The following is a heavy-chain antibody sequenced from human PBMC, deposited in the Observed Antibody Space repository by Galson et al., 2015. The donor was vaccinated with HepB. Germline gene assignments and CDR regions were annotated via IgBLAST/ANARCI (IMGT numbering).Heavy chain of an antibody. CDR3: VKASSGGYYYYGMDV. V-gene: IGHV3-64D*06. J-gene: IGHJ6*02. D-gene: IGHD3-22*01. CDR2: ISSNGGST. CDR1: GFTFSSYA. Sequence: SPRLSCAASGFTFSSYAMHWVRQAPGKGLEYVSAISSNGGSTYYADSVKGRFTISRDNSKNTLYLQMSSLRAEDTAVYYCVKASSGGYYYYGMDVWGQGTTVTVSS.